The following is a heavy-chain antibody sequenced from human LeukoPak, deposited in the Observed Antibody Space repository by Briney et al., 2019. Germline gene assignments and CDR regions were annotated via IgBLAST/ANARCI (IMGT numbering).Heavy chain of an antibody. CDR1: GGSISSYY. CDR3: ARGVAAAGTFYYGMDV. Sequence: KPSETLSLTCTVSGGSISSYYWSWVRQPPGKGLEWVGYIYYSGSNNYNPSLKRRVTISVDTSKTQFSLKLSSVTAADTAVYYCARGVAAAGTFYYGMDVWGQGTTVTVSS. J-gene: IGHJ6*02. CDR2: IYYSGSN. V-gene: IGHV4-59*01. D-gene: IGHD6-13*01.